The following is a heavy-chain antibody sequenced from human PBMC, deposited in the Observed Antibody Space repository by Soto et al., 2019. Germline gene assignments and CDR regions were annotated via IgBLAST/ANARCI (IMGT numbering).Heavy chain of an antibody. J-gene: IGHJ4*02. CDR1: GGSFSGYY. CDR3: GRGRRRGSSPSCYFDY. D-gene: IGHD6-6*01. CDR2: INHSGRT. Sequence: QVQLQQWGAGLLKPSETLSLTCAVYGGSFSGYYWSWIRQPPGKGLEWIGEINHSGRTNYNPSLKSRVTISVDTSKNQFSLQLSSVTAADTAVYYCGRGRRRGSSPSCYFDYWGQGTLVTVSS. V-gene: IGHV4-34*01.